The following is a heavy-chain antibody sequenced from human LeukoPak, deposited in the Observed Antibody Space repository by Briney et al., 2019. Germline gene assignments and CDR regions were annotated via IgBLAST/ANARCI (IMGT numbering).Heavy chain of an antibody. Sequence: GGSLRLSCAVSGISLSNYGMSWVRRAPGKGLEWVAGISGSGGSTNYADSVKGRFTISRDNPKNTLYLQMNRLRAEDTAVYFCAKRGVVIRVILVGFHKEAYYFDSWGQEALVTVSS. CDR3: AKRGVVIRVILVGFHKEAYYFDS. CDR1: GISLSNYG. CDR2: ISGSGGST. V-gene: IGHV3-23*01. D-gene: IGHD3-22*01. J-gene: IGHJ4*02.